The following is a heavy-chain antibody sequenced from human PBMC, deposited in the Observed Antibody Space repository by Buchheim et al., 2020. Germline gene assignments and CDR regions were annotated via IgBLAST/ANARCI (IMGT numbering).Heavy chain of an antibody. D-gene: IGHD2-2*02. V-gene: IGHV4-34*01. J-gene: IGHJ1*01. CDR3: ARATPYCSSTSCYTFGGGYFQH. CDR1: GGSFSGYY. CDR2: INHNGGT. Sequence: QVQLQQWGAGLLKPSETLSLTCAVYGGSFSGYYWSWMRQPPGKGLEWIGEINHNGGTNYNPSLKSRVTISVDTSKNQFSLKLSSVTAADTAVYYCARATPYCSSTSCYTFGGGYFQHWGQGTL.